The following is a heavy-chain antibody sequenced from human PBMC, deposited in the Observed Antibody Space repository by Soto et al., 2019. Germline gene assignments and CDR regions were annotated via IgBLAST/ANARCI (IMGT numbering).Heavy chain of an antibody. V-gene: IGHV4-34*01. CDR1: GGSFSGYY. D-gene: IGHD3-3*01. Sequence: SETLSLTCAAYGGSFSGYYWSWIRQPPGKGLEWIGEINHSGSTNYNPSLKSRVTISVDTSKNQFSLKLSSVTAADTAVYYCARGWRITIFGVVQTYYFDYWGQGTLVTVSS. J-gene: IGHJ4*02. CDR2: INHSGST. CDR3: ARGWRITIFGVVQTYYFDY.